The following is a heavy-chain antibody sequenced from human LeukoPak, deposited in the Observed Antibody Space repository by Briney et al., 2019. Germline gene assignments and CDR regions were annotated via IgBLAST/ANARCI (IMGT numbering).Heavy chain of an antibody. Sequence: SETLSLTCTVSGGSISSGGYYWSWIRQHPGKGLEWIGYIYYSGSTYYNPSLKSRVTISVDTSKNQFSLKLSSVTAADTAVYYCARVPGYCSSTSCRLFFDYWGQGTLVTVSS. CDR3: ARVPGYCSSTSCRLFFDY. V-gene: IGHV4-31*03. D-gene: IGHD2-2*01. J-gene: IGHJ4*02. CDR1: GGSISSGGYY. CDR2: IYYSGST.